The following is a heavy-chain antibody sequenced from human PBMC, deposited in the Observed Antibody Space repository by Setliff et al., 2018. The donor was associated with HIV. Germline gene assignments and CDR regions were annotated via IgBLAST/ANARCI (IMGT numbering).Heavy chain of an antibody. V-gene: IGHV1-46*01. D-gene: IGHD1-26*01. J-gene: IGHJ6*03. Sequence: ASMKVSCKASGYTFTSYDIEWVRQAPGQGLEWLGMINPSGGSTTYAQKFQGRVTMTRDTFTSTVYMDLSSLRSEDTAVYYCARGGHYSGSYLPRDYYMDVWGKGTTVTVSS. CDR3: ARGGHYSGSYLPRDYYMDV. CDR1: GYTFTSYD. CDR2: INPSGGST.